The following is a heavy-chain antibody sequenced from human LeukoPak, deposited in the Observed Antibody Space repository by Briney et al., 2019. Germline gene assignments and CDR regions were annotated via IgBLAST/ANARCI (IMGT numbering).Heavy chain of an antibody. D-gene: IGHD3-3*02. CDR2: MSGSGGST. J-gene: IGHJ4*02. CDR1: GFTFSSYA. CDR3: AKDSIFGVVIIAYYYFDY. V-gene: IGHV3-23*01. Sequence: GGSLRLSCAASGFTFSSYAMSWVRQAPGKGLEWVSAMSGSGGSTYYADSVKGRFTISRDNSKNPLYLQMNSLRAEDTAVYYCAKDSIFGVVIIAYYYFDYWGQGTLVTVSS.